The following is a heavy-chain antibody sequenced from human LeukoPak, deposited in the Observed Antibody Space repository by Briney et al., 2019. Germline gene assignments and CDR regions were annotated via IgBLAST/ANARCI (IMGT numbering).Heavy chain of an antibody. Sequence: SETLSLTCAVYGGSFSGYYRSWIRQPPGKGLEWIGEINHSGSTNYNPSLKSRVTISVDTSKNQFSLKLGSVTAADTAVYYCARHRRYGGNFDYWGQGTLVTVSS. CDR2: INHSGST. J-gene: IGHJ4*02. CDR3: ARHRRYGGNFDY. CDR1: GGSFSGYY. D-gene: IGHD1-26*01. V-gene: IGHV4-34*01.